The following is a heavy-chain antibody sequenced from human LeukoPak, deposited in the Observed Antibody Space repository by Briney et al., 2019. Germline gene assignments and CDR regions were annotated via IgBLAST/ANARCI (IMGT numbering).Heavy chain of an antibody. CDR3: AKGGPQLRGY. CDR1: GFTFSSYA. V-gene: IGHV3-23*01. Sequence: GGSLTLSRAASGFTFSSYAMSWVRQAPGKGLEWVSAISGSGSSTYYSDSVKGRFTISRDNSKNTLFPHKNSLRAEDTAVYYCAKGGPQLRGYWGQGTLVTVSS. J-gene: IGHJ4*02. CDR2: ISGSGSST. D-gene: IGHD6-6*01.